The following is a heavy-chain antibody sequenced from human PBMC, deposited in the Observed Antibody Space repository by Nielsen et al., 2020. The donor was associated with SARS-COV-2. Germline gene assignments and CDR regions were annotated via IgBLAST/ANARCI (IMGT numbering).Heavy chain of an antibody. Sequence: GESLKISCAASGFTFSSYGMHWVRQAPGKGLEWVAVISYDGSNKYYADSVKGRFTISRDNSKNTLYLQMNSLRAEDTAVYYCARGYSSSWRGVDYWGQGTLVTVSS. CDR3: ARGYSSSWRGVDY. CDR2: ISYDGSNK. CDR1: GFTFSSYG. J-gene: IGHJ4*02. V-gene: IGHV3-30*03. D-gene: IGHD6-13*01.